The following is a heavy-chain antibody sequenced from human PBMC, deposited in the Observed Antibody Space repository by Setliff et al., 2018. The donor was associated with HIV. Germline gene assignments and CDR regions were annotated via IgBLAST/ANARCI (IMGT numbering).Heavy chain of an antibody. Sequence: SETLSLTCAVYGGSLSDYYWSWIRQPPGKGLQWIGSIYYSGTTYYNPSLKRRVTISVDTSKIQFSLKLSSMTAADTAVYYCARFIGAFDIWGQGTMVTVSS. CDR1: GGSLSDYY. J-gene: IGHJ3*02. CDR2: IYYSGTT. V-gene: IGHV4-34*01. CDR3: ARFIGAFDI. D-gene: IGHD3-16*01.